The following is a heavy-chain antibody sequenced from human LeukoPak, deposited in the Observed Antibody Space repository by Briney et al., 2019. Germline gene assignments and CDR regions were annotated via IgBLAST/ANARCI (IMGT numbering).Heavy chain of an antibody. CDR1: GFTFSSYG. CDR3: ARDRDTIITYFDY. J-gene: IGHJ4*02. D-gene: IGHD3-16*01. Sequence: PGGSLRLSCAASGFTFSSYGMHWVRQAPGKGLEWVAVIWYDGSNKYYADSVKGRFTISRGNSKNTLYLQMNSLRAEDTAVYYCARDRDTIITYFDYWGQGTLVTVSS. CDR2: IWYDGSNK. V-gene: IGHV3-33*01.